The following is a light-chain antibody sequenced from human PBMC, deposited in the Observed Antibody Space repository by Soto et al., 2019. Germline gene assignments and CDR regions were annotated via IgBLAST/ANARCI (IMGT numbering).Light chain of an antibody. CDR3: LHTYTSPRT. J-gene: IGKJ1*01. CDR2: GAS. Sequence: DIQMTQSPSSLSASVGGTVTITCRASHNIGNYLHWYQHKPGQAPKLLIYGASTLQSGVPSRFTGSGSGPDFTLTISSLQPEDFATYYCLHTYTSPRTIGQGTKVE. V-gene: IGKV1-39*01. CDR1: HNIGNY.